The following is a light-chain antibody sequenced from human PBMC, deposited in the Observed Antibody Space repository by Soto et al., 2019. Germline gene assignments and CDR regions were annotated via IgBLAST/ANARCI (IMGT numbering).Light chain of an antibody. CDR3: SSDAGNYNYV. CDR1: SSDAGGYNY. Sequence: QSALTQPASVSGSPGQSITISCTGTSSDAGGYNYVCWYQHHPGKAPKLIISEVSNRPSGVSDRFSGSKSGNTASLTISGLQPEDEADYYCSSDAGNYNYVFGTGTKVTVL. CDR2: EVS. J-gene: IGLJ1*01. V-gene: IGLV2-14*01.